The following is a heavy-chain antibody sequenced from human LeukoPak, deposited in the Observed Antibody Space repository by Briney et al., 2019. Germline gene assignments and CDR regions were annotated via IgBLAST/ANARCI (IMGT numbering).Heavy chain of an antibody. D-gene: IGHD5-12*01. CDR2: INPDGSEQ. V-gene: IGHV3-7*01. CDR3: GREQSGYDWE. CDR1: GFTFSNHW. Sequence: QTGGSLRLSCAASGFTFSNHWMSWVRQAPGKGLEWVTNINPDGSEQHYMDSVEGRFTISRDNAKNSLFLQMTSLRAGDTAVYYWGREQSGYDWEWGQGTLVTVSS. J-gene: IGHJ4*02.